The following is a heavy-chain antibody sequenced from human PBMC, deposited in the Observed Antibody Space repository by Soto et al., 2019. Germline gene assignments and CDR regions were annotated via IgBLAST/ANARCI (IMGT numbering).Heavy chain of an antibody. J-gene: IGHJ5*02. CDR2: INPDAGAT. Sequence: QVQLVQSGAEVKKPGASVTVSCKASAYSFTTYHIHWVRQAPGQGLEWMGLINPDAGATNYAHRCQGRLRLTRDTSTSTVYMELRSLTFDDTAVYYCARGDIVLVPASEGNWFDPWGQGTLVTVSS. D-gene: IGHD2-2*01. CDR3: ARGDIVLVPASEGNWFDP. V-gene: IGHV1-46*01. CDR1: AYSFTTYH.